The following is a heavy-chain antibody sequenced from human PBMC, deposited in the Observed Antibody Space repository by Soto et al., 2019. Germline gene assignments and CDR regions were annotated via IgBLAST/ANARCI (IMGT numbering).Heavy chain of an antibody. Sequence: PSETLSLTCVVSGGSLSGYFWSWIRQPPGKGLEWIGSIYYSGSTYYNPSLKSRVTISVDTSKNQFSLKLSSVTAADSAVSYQARQRSGYAFDPWGHGTPVPVSS. CDR2: IYYSGST. J-gene: IGHJ5*02. D-gene: IGHD2-2*01. CDR3: ARQRSGYAFDP. CDR1: GGSLSGYF. V-gene: IGHV4-39*01.